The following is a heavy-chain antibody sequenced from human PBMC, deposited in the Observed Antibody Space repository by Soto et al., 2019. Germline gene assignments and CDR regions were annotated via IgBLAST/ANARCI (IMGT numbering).Heavy chain of an antibody. CDR1: GGSLSSSNW. Sequence: XTLSLPCAVSGGSLSSSNWWSWVLQHPGKGLEWIGEIYHSGSTNYNPSLKSRVTISVDKSKNQFSLKLSSVTAADKAVYYCASSKEFSSRADYWGQGTLGTVSS. J-gene: IGHJ4*02. CDR3: ASSKEFSSRADY. V-gene: IGHV4-4*02. D-gene: IGHD6-13*01. CDR2: IYHSGST.